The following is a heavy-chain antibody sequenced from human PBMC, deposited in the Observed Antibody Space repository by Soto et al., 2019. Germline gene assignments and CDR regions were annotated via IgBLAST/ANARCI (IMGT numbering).Heavy chain of an antibody. V-gene: IGHV3-74*01. CDR1: GFTFSSYW. Sequence: PGGSLRLSCAASGFTFSSYWMHWVRQAPGKGLVWVSRINSDGSSTSYADSVKGRFTISRDNAKNTLYLQMNSLRAEDTAVYYCARGGTTGTTVNYYYYYMDVWGKGTTVTVSS. D-gene: IGHD1-1*01. CDR2: INSDGSST. J-gene: IGHJ6*03. CDR3: ARGGTTGTTVNYYYYYMDV.